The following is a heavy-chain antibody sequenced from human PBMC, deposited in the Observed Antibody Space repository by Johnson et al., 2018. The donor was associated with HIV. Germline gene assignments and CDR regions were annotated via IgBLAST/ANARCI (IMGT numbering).Heavy chain of an antibody. V-gene: IGHV3-7*03. CDR2: IKQDGSEK. D-gene: IGHD1-26*01. J-gene: IGHJ3*02. CDR1: GFTFSSYW. Sequence: VQLVESGGGLVQPGGSLRLSCAASGFTFSSYWMSWVRQAPGKGLEWVANIKQDGSEKYYVDSVKGRFTISRDNAKNSLYLQMNSLRAEDTAVYYCARGVGATLVPNDAFDIWGQGTMVTVSS. CDR3: ARGVGATLVPNDAFDI.